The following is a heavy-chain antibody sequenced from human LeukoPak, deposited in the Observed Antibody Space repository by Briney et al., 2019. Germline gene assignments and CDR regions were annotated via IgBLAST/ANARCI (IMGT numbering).Heavy chain of an antibody. CDR2: IYYTGST. J-gene: IGHJ3*02. CDR3: ARNRGWDSFDI. Sequence: SETLSLTCTVSGGSVSSGSYYWSWIRQPPGKGLEWIGYIYYTGSTNYNPSLKSRVTISVDTSKNQFSLKLSSVTAADTAVYYCARNRGWDSFDIWGQGTMVTVSS. CDR1: GGSVSSGSYY. D-gene: IGHD3-10*01. V-gene: IGHV4-61*01.